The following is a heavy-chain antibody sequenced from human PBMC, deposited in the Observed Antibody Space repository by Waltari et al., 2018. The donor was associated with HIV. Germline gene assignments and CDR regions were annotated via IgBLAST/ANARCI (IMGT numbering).Heavy chain of an antibody. CDR3: ARGWFYGSGSKVN. CDR2: IKEEGRGK. V-gene: IGHV3-7*04. D-gene: IGHD3-10*01. CDR1: GFTFSSYW. Sequence: EVQLVESGGGLVQPGGSLRLSCAASGFTFSSYWMSWVRMAPGKGREWGAKIKEEGRGKYYVDSVNCRFTISRDNAENSLYLQMNSLRAEDTAVYYCARGWFYGSGSKVNWGQGTLVTVSS. J-gene: IGHJ4*02.